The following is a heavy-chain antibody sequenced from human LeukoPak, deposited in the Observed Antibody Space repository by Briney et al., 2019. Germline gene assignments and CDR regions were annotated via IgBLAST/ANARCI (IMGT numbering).Heavy chain of an antibody. CDR3: ARDFTMVRGVIITWGFDY. CDR2: INPSGGST. J-gene: IGHJ4*02. CDR1: GYTFTSYY. V-gene: IGHV1-46*01. D-gene: IGHD3-10*01. Sequence: GASVKVSCKASGYTFTSYYMHWVRQAPGQGLEWMGIINPSGGSTSYAQKFQGRVTMTRDTSTSTVYMELSSLRSEDTAVYYCARDFTMVRGVIITWGFDYWGQGTLVTVSS.